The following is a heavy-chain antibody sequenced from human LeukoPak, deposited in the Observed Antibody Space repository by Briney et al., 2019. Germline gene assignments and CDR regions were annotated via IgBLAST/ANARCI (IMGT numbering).Heavy chain of an antibody. J-gene: IGHJ4*02. D-gene: IGHD3-22*01. Sequence: SGGSLRLSCAASGFTFSSYSMNWVRQAPGKGLEWVSSISSSSSYIYYADSVKGRFTISRDNAKNSLYLQMNSLRAEDTAVYYCARAWRPYYYDSSGYYYAWGQGTLVTVSS. CDR2: ISSSSSYI. V-gene: IGHV3-21*01. CDR3: ARAWRPYYYDSSGYYYA. CDR1: GFTFSSYS.